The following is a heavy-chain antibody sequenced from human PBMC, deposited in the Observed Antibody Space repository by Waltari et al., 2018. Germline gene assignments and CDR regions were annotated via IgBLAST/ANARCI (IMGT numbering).Heavy chain of an antibody. CDR1: GDSVSSSRVA. CDR2: TAHRSKWFN. V-gene: IGHV6-1*01. D-gene: IGHD2-21*02. Sequence: QLQQSGPRLVKPSQTLSLTCDISGDSVSSSRVAWNWIRQSPSRGLEWMVRTAHRSKWFNDFAVFVKSRIIIDPDTSRNRFSLQLNSVTPEDTAVYYCARGGPCVGGDCYDAFDVWGQGTVVTVSS. CDR3: ARGGPCVGGDCYDAFDV. J-gene: IGHJ3*01.